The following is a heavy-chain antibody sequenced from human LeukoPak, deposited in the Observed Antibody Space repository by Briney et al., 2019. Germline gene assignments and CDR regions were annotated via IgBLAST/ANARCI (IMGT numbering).Heavy chain of an antibody. V-gene: IGHV4-39*07. CDR3: ARVWTDSGSNYDDRGAFDY. J-gene: IGHJ4*02. CDR2: IFYSGTT. CDR1: GASISSSNYY. Sequence: PSETLSLTCTVSGASISSSNYYWGWIRQPPGKGLEWIGSIFYSGTTYYNPSLNSRVTISVDTSKNQFSLKLSSVTAADTAVYYCARVWTDSGSNYDDRGAFDYWGQGTLVTVSS. D-gene: IGHD1-26*01.